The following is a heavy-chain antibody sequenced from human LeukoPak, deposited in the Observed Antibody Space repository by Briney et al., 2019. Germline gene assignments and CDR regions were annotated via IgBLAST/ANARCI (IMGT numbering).Heavy chain of an antibody. CDR2: INPNSGCT. J-gene: IGHJ4*02. Sequence: GASLKVSCKASGYTITGYYMHGVRQAPGQGLEWMGRINPNSGCTNYARKFQGRVTMTRDTSISTAYMELSRLRSDDTAVYYCARERITIFGVVIPNLAFDYWGQGTLVTVSS. V-gene: IGHV1-2*06. CDR3: ARERITIFGVVIPNLAFDY. CDR1: GYTITGYY. D-gene: IGHD3-3*01.